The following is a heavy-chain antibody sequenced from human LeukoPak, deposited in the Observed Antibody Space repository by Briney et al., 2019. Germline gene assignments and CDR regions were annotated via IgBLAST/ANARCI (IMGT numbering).Heavy chain of an antibody. D-gene: IGHD3-22*01. Sequence: GGSLRLSCAASGFTFSSYDMHWVRQATGKGLEWVSAIGTAGGTYYPGSVKGRFTISRENAKNSLYLQMNSLRAGDTAVYYCARGKDYDSSGYANAFDIWGQGTMVTVSS. CDR2: IGTAGGT. CDR3: ARGKDYDSSGYANAFDI. V-gene: IGHV3-13*01. CDR1: GFTFSSYD. J-gene: IGHJ3*02.